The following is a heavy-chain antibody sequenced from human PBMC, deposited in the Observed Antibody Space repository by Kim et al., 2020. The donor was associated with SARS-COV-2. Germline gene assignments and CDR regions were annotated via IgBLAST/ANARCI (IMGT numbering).Heavy chain of an antibody. Sequence: IGGGGGRTHDADSVKGRFTISRDNSKNTLFLHMNSLRADDTAIYYCDGSDFWGQGTLVTVSS. CDR3: DGSDF. CDR2: IGGGGGRT. V-gene: IGHV3-23*01. J-gene: IGHJ4*02.